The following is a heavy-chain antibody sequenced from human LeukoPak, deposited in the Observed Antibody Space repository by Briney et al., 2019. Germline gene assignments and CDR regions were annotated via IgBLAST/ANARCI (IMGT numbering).Heavy chain of an antibody. CDR2: ISGSGGST. D-gene: IGHD2/OR15-2a*01. V-gene: IGHV3-23*01. CDR3: ANVLRRGPGY. J-gene: IGHJ4*02. Sequence: PGGSLRLSCAASGFTFSSYAMTWVRQAPGKGLEWVSGISGSGGSTYYADSVKGRFTISRDNSKNTLYLQMNSLRAEDTAVYYCANVLRRGPGYWGQGTLVTVSS. CDR1: GFTFSSYA.